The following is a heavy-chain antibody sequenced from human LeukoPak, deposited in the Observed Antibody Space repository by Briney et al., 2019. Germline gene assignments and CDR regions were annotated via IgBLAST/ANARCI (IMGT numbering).Heavy chain of an antibody. CDR3: ARDHGRWYFDL. CDR1: GFTFSSYE. D-gene: IGHD3/OR15-3a*01. V-gene: IGHV3-48*03. J-gene: IGHJ2*01. Sequence: GGSLRLSCAASGFTFSSYEMNWVRQAPGKGLEWVSYLSTSGSTIYYAYSVKGRFTISRDNAKNSLYLQMNSLRAEDTAVYYCARDHGRWYFDLWGRGTLVTVSS. CDR2: LSTSGSTI.